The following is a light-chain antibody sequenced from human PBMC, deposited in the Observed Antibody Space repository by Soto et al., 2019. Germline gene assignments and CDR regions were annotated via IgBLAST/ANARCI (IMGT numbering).Light chain of an antibody. V-gene: IGLV2-8*01. J-gene: IGLJ3*02. CDR3: TSYAGSNIWV. Sequence: QSALTQTPSASGSPGQSVTISCTGTSSDVGAYKYVSWYQQYPGKAPKLMIYEVSKRPSGVPDRFSGSKSGNTASLTVSGLQAEDEADYYCTSYAGSNIWVFGGGTKLTVL. CDR1: SSDVGAYKY. CDR2: EVS.